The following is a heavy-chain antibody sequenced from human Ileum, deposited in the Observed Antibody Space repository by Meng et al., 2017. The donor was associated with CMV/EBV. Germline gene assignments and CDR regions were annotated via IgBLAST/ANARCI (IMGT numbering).Heavy chain of an antibody. D-gene: IGHD2-2*01. CDR2: IIPILGIA. CDR1: YT. V-gene: IGHV1-69*02. J-gene: IGHJ6*02. CDR3: ARGGSIVVVPAAIIARSGMDV. Sequence: YTIDWVRQAPGQGLEWMGRIIPILGIANYAQKFQGRVTITADKSTSTAYMELSSLRSEDTAVYYCARGGSIVVVPAAIIARSGMDVWGQGTTVTVSS.